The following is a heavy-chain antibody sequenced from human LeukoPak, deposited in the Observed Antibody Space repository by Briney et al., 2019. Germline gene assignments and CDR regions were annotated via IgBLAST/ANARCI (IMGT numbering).Heavy chain of an antibody. CDR3: ARGYSGYHDAFHI. CDR1: GGTISSYA. D-gene: IGHD1-26*01. V-gene: IGHV1-69*13. J-gene: IGHJ3*02. CDR2: IIPMFDTA. Sequence: LVASVKVSCKASGGTISSYAIRWVRQAPGQGLEWTGGIIPMFDTADYAQKFQGRVTFTADESTNTAYMELSSLRSEDTAVYYCARGYSGYHDAFHIWGQGTMVTVSS.